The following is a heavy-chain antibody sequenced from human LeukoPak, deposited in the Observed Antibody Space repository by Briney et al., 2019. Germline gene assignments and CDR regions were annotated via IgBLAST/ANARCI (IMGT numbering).Heavy chain of an antibody. D-gene: IGHD2-21*02. V-gene: IGHV3-23*01. CDR1: GFTFSSYA. CDR3: AKGIYCGGDCYSGGFDY. Sequence: GGSMRLSCAASGFTFSSYAMSWVRQAPGKGLEWVSAISGSGGSTYYADSVKGRFTISRDNSKNTLYLQMNSLRAEDTAVYYCAKGIYCGGDCYSGGFDYWGQGTLVTVSS. CDR2: ISGSGGST. J-gene: IGHJ4*02.